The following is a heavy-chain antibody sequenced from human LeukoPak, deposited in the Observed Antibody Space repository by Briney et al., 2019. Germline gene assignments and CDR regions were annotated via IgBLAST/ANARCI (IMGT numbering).Heavy chain of an antibody. J-gene: IGHJ4*02. CDR2: ISGDGVST. CDR3: ARESGKFDY. CDR1: GLPIGDFA. Sequence: GGSLRLSCVASGLPIGDFAMHWVRQAPGQGLEWVSLISGDGVSTFFADSVKGRFSISRDNSKNSLFLEMSSLRTEDTAMYYCARESGKFDYWGQGTLVAISS. V-gene: IGHV3-43*02.